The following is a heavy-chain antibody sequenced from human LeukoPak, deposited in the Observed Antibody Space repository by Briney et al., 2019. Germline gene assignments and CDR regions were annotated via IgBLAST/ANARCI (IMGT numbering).Heavy chain of an antibody. CDR3: ARVRDYSNYD. CDR1: GFTFSSYS. Sequence: AGGSLRLSCAASGFTFSSYSMNWVRQAPGKGLEWVSSISSSSSYIYYADSVKGRFTISRDNAKNSLHLQMNSLRAEGTAVYYCARVRDYSNYDWGQGTLVTVSS. CDR2: ISSSSSYI. D-gene: IGHD4-11*01. V-gene: IGHV3-21*01. J-gene: IGHJ4*02.